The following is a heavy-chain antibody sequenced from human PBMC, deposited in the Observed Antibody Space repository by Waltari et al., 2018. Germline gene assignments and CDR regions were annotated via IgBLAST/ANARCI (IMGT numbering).Heavy chain of an antibody. D-gene: IGHD1-20*01. CDR3: ARLYMAAFDY. V-gene: IGHV3-7*01. CDR2: IKEGGGEK. Sequence: EVQLVESGGGLVQPGGSLRLSCAASGFTFSYHWMTWVRQAPGKGLEWVANIKEGGGEKYYVDSVKGRFTISRDNAKNSLYLQMNSLRAEDTAVYYCARLYMAAFDYWDEGTLVTVSS. CDR1: GFTFSYHW. J-gene: IGHJ4*02.